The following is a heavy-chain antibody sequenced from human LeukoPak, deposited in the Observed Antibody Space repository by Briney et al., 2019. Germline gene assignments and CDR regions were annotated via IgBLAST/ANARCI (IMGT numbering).Heavy chain of an antibody. CDR3: VIPQDLVGTKGY. CDR1: GFTFSTYA. CDR2: IETSGGST. Sequence: GGSLRLSCVASGFTFSTYAMSWVRQAPGKGLEWVSAIETSGGSTYYADSVKGRFTISRDNSKNTLYLQMNSLTAEDTAVYYCVIPQDLVGTKGYWGQGTLVTVSS. D-gene: IGHD1-26*01. V-gene: IGHV3-23*01. J-gene: IGHJ4*02.